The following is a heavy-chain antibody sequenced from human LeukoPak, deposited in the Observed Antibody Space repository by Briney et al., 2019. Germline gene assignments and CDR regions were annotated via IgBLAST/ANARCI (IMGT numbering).Heavy chain of an antibody. CDR2: IKEDGSAK. Sequence: GGSLRLSCTASGCTFSRYWMTWVRQAPGKGLESVANIKEDGSAKYYVDSMKGRFTISRDNAKNSLYLQINSLRAEDTAVYYCARDSPGYGGYSYWGQGTLVTVSS. CDR1: GCTFSRYW. D-gene: IGHD5-12*01. V-gene: IGHV3-7*04. CDR3: ARDSPGYGGYSY. J-gene: IGHJ4*02.